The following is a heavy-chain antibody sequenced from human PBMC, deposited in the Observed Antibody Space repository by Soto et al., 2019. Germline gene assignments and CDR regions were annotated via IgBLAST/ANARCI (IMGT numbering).Heavy chain of an antibody. CDR3: ARLLPQAGYWYFDL. CDR2: IYYSGST. D-gene: IGHD2-15*01. V-gene: IGHV4-59*01. CDR1: GGSISSYF. J-gene: IGHJ2*01. Sequence: QVQLQESGPGLVKPSETLSLTCTVSGGSISSYFWSWIRQPPGKGLEWIGYIYYSGSTNYNPSLKSRVTISVDTSKNQFSLKLSSVTAADTAVYYCARLLPQAGYWYFDLWGRGTLVTVSS.